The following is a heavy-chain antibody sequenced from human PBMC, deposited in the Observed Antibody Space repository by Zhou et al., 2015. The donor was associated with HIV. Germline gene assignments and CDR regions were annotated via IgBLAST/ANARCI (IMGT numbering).Heavy chain of an antibody. V-gene: IGHV1-69*01. CDR1: GGTFSSYA. D-gene: IGHD3-3*01. CDR2: IIPIFGTA. J-gene: IGHJ6*03. CDR3: ARGAGLEWLAHYYYYYMDV. Sequence: QVQLVQSGAEVKKPGSSVKVSCKASGGTFSSYAISWVRQAPGQGLEWMGGIIPIFGTANYAQKFQGRVTITADESTSTAYMELSSLRSEDTAVYYCARGAGLEWLAHYYYYYMDVWGKGTTVTVSS.